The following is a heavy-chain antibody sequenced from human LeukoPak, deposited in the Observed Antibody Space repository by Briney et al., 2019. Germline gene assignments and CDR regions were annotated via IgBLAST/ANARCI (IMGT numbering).Heavy chain of an antibody. Sequence: SETLSLTCAVSGYSISSGYYWGWIRQPPGKGLEWIGSIYHSGSTYYNPSLKSRVTISVDTSKNQFSLKLSSVTAADTAVYYCARRSCSSTSCYTGQFDYWGQGTLVTVSS. D-gene: IGHD2-2*02. CDR2: IYHSGST. V-gene: IGHV4-38-2*01. CDR3: ARRSCSSTSCYTGQFDY. CDR1: GYSISSGYY. J-gene: IGHJ4*02.